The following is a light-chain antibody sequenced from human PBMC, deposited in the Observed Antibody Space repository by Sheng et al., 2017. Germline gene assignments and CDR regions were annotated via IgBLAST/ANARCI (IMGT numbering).Light chain of an antibody. CDR2: KAS. J-gene: IGKJ2*01. CDR1: QSVSFW. Sequence: DIQMTQSPSTLSASVGDRVTITCRASQSVSFWLAWYQQKPGKAHRLLIYKASTLESGVPSRFSGSGSGTEFTLTISSLQPDDFATYYCQQYNSLSPYTFGQGTKLEIK. V-gene: IGKV1-5*03. CDR3: QQYNSLSPYT.